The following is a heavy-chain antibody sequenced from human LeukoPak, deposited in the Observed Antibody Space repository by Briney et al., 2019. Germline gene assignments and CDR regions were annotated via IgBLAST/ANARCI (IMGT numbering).Heavy chain of an antibody. CDR1: GGTFSSYA. CDR2: IIPIFGTA. Sequence: ASVKVSCKASGGTFSSYAISWVRQAPGQGLEWMGGIIPIFGTANYAQKLQGRVTMTTDTSTSTAYMELRSLRSDDTAVYYCAMHIVVASGYFDYWGQGTLVTVSS. CDR3: AMHIVVASGYFDY. J-gene: IGHJ4*02. D-gene: IGHD2-21*01. V-gene: IGHV1-69*05.